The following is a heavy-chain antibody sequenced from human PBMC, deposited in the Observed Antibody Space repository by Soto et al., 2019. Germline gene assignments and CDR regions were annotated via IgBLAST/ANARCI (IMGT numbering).Heavy chain of an antibody. Sequence: SLPMSHTRTVDGGYIIGYYWSRISKKTGKGLEWIGEMNHSGSTNSNPSLQTRVTISVDTSKNQFSLKLSSVTAAHTAVYYCARGTCPAYWGQGTLVTVSS. CDR3: ARGTCPAY. J-gene: IGHJ4*02. V-gene: IGHV4-34*01. CDR2: MNHSGST. CDR1: GGYIIGYY.